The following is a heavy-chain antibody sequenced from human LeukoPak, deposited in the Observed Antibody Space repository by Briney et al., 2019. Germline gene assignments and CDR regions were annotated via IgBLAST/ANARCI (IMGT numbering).Heavy chain of an antibody. Sequence: SETLSLTCTVSGGSISSYYWSWIRQPPGKGLEWIGYIYYSGSTNYNPSLESRVTISVDTSKNQFSLKLSSVTAADTAVYYCARDYSSSWYYFDYWGQGTLVTVSS. D-gene: IGHD6-13*01. CDR2: IYYSGST. CDR1: GGSISSYY. J-gene: IGHJ4*02. CDR3: ARDYSSSWYYFDY. V-gene: IGHV4-59*01.